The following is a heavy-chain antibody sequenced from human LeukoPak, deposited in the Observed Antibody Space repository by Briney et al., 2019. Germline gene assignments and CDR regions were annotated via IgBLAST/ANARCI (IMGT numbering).Heavy chain of an antibody. V-gene: IGHV4-39*07. CDR3: ARDIYGSGLDFGVSFDP. Sequence: SETLSLTCTVSGGSIGRSSYYWGWIRQPPGKGLEWIGNIYYSGSTYYNPSLKSRVTISVNTSKNQFSLKLTSVTAADTAVYYCARDIYGSGLDFGVSFDPWGQGTLVTVSS. D-gene: IGHD3-10*01. J-gene: IGHJ5*02. CDR1: GGSIGRSSYY. CDR2: IYYSGST.